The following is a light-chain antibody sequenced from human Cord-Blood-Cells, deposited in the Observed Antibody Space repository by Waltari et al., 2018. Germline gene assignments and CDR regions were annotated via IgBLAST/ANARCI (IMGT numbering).Light chain of an antibody. CDR2: WAS. V-gene: IGKV4-1*01. CDR1: QSVLYSSNNKNY. Sequence: DIVMTQSPDSLAVSLGERATINCKSSQSVLYSSNNKNYLAGYQQKPGQPPKLLIYWASTRESGVPHRFSGSGSGTDFTLTISSLQADDVAVSYCQQYYSTPYSFGQGTKLEIK. CDR3: QQYYSTPYS. J-gene: IGKJ2*03.